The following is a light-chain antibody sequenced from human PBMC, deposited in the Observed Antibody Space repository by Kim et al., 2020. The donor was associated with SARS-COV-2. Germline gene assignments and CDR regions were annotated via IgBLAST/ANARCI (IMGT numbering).Light chain of an antibody. V-gene: IGKV3-20*01. Sequence: EIVLTQSPGTLSLSPGERATLSCRASQSVDNNQLAWYQQKPGQAPRLLIYSASSRVTGIPDRFSGSGSATDFTLTISSLEPEDFAVYYCQQHGRSVWTFGPGTKVDIK. CDR2: SAS. CDR3: QQHGRSVWT. CDR1: QSVDNNQ. J-gene: IGKJ1*01.